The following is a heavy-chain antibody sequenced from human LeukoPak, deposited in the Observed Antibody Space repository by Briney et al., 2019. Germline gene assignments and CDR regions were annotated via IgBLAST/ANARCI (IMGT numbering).Heavy chain of an antibody. J-gene: IGHJ5*02. CDR2: IYHSGST. Sequence: SETLSLTCTVSGGSIRSSTYYWGWIRQPPVKGLEWIGSIYHSGSTCYNPSLKSRVTISVDTSKNQFSLKLSSVTAADTAVYYCARNPPYLGFGELGDWFDPWGQGTLVTVSS. D-gene: IGHD3-10*01. CDR3: ARNPPYLGFGELGDWFDP. V-gene: IGHV4-39*07. CDR1: GGSIRSSTYY.